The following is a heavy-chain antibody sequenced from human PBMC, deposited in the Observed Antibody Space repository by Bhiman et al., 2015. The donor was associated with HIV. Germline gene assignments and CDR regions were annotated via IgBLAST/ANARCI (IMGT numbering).Heavy chain of an antibody. D-gene: IGHD1-26*01. CDR3: ARDLTYSGSYEGS. CDR2: ISSSSSYI. CDR1: GFTFSSYS. J-gene: IGHJ3*01. Sequence: EVQLVESGGGLVKPGGSLRLSCAASGFTFSSYSMNWVRQAPGKGLEWVSSISSSSSYIYYADSVKGRFTISRDNAKNSLYLQMNSLRAEDTAVYYCARDLTYSGSYEGSWGQGTMVTVSS. V-gene: IGHV3-21*03.